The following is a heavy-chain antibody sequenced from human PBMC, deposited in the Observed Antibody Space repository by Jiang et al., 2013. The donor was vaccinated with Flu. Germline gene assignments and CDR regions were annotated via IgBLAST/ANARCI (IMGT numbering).Heavy chain of an antibody. J-gene: IGHJ4*02. CDR2: IGSSGTDI. V-gene: IGHV3-11*01. CDR1: GFVFSDYY. Sequence: QLVESGGGLVKPGGSLRLSCAASGFVFSDYYMTWVRQAPGKGLEWVAYIGSSGTDIHYGDSVKGRFTVSRDNAKSSLYLQMNSLRAEDTAVYYCARGAMDYFGSETYFVRDYWGLGTRVTVSS. CDR3: ARGAMDYFGSETYFVRDY. D-gene: IGHD3-10*01.